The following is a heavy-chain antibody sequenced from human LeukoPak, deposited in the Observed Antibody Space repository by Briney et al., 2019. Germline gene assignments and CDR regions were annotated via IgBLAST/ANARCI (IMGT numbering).Heavy chain of an antibody. D-gene: IGHD3-3*01. CDR1: GYSTTSVYY. Sequence: PPQTLSLTCAVSGYSTTSVYYWGWIRQPPGKGLAWIGSIYHSGSTSYNPSLKSRVTISEDPSKNQFSLKLSSVTAADSAVYYCARHKHDFCSGSPSSAFDIWGEGTMVTVSS. J-gene: IGHJ3*02. V-gene: IGHV4-38-2*01. CDR2: IYHSGST. CDR3: ARHKHDFCSGSPSSAFDI.